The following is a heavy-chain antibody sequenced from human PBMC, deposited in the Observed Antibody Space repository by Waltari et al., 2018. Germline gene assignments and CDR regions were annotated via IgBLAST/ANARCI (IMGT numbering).Heavy chain of an antibody. CDR1: GFTFGSYA. V-gene: IGHV3-30-3*01. Sequence: QVQLVESGGGVVQPGRSLRLSCAASGFTFGSYAMHWVRQAPGKGLEWVAVISYDGSNKYYADSVKGRFTISRDNSKNTLYLQMNSLRAEDTAVYYCARVIRGSSGYVYYYYGMDVWGQGTTVTVSS. CDR3: ARVIRGSSGYVYYYYGMDV. CDR2: ISYDGSNK. J-gene: IGHJ6*02. D-gene: IGHD3-22*01.